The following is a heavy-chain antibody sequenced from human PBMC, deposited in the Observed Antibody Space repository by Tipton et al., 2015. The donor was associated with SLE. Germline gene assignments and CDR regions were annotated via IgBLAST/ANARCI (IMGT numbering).Heavy chain of an antibody. D-gene: IGHD5-18*01. Sequence: TLSLTCTVSGDSINSDGYFWTWIRQPPGKGLEWIGYIYYSGSTYYNPSLQSRLTMSVDTSRNQFSLKLSSVTDVDTAVYYCARTAGRSVKLWYFDLWGRGTLVTVSS. CDR1: GDSINSDGYF. CDR2: IYYSGST. CDR3: ARTAGRSVKLWYFDL. V-gene: IGHV4-31*03. J-gene: IGHJ2*01.